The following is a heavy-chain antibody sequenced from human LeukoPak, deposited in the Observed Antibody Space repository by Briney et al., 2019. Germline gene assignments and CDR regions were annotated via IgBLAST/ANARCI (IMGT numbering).Heavy chain of an antibody. D-gene: IGHD2-15*01. J-gene: IGHJ4*02. Sequence: GGSLRLSCAASGFTIGSYWMYWVRQAPGKGLVWVSRINNDGSYTTYADSVKGRFTISRDNAKNSLYLQMNSLRAEDTAVYYCARVGGGQWSYWGQGTLVTVSS. CDR1: GFTIGSYW. CDR3: ARVGGGQWSY. V-gene: IGHV3-74*03. CDR2: INNDGSYT.